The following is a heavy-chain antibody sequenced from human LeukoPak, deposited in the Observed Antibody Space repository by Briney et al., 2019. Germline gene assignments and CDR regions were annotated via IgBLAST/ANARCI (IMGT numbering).Heavy chain of an antibody. CDR3: ASSARPRQDRTLVFDY. V-gene: IGHV1-69*13. CDR1: GGTFINYA. CDR2: IIPIFGTT. J-gene: IGHJ4*02. D-gene: IGHD1-1*01. Sequence: GASVKVSCKASGGTFINYAISWVRQAPGQGLEWMGGIIPIFGTTNYAQKFQGRITITADESTSAAYMELSSLRSEDTAVYYCASSARPRQDRTLVFDYWGQGTLVTVSS.